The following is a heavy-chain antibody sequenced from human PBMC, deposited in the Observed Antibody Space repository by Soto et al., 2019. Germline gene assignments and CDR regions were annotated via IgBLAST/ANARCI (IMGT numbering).Heavy chain of an antibody. CDR2: INPNSGGT. V-gene: IGHV1-2*02. J-gene: IGHJ5*02. CDR1: GYTFTGYY. CDR3: ARDNPGGVVVPAALVFGFDP. D-gene: IGHD2-2*01. Sequence: ASVKVSCKASGYTFTGYYMHWVRQAPGQGLEWMGWINPNSGGTNYAQKFQGRVTMTRDTSISTAYMELSRLRSDDTAVYYCARDNPGGVVVPAALVFGFDPWGQGTLVTVAS.